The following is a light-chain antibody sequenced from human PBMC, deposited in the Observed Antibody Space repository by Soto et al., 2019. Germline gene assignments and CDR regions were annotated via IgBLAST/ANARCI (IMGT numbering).Light chain of an antibody. J-gene: IGLJ2*01. V-gene: IGLV2-11*01. Sequence: QSALTQPRSVSGSPGQSVTISCTGTSSDVGGYNYVSWYQQHPGKAPKLMIYDVSKRPSGVPDRFSGAKSGNTASLTISGLQSEDEADYFCCSYAGSYNVVFGVGTNVTV. CDR1: SSDVGGYNY. CDR2: DVS. CDR3: CSYAGSYNVV.